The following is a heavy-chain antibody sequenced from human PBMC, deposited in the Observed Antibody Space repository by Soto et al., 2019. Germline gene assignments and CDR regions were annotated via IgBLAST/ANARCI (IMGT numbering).Heavy chain of an antibody. V-gene: IGHV4-59*01. D-gene: IGHD3-3*01. CDR1: GGSISTYY. Sequence: QVQLQESGPGLVKPSETLSLTCTVSGGSISTYYWSWIRQPPGKGLEWIGYIHYSGSTNYKPSLKSRVTISVDTSKTQFSLKLSSVTAADPAMYYCARGKIIGPWGQGTMVTVSS. CDR3: ARGKIIGP. J-gene: IGHJ4*02. CDR2: IHYSGST.